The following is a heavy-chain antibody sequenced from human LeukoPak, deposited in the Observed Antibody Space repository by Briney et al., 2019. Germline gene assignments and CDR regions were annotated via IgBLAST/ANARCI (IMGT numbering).Heavy chain of an antibody. CDR3: ARGDAPHWYFDL. J-gene: IGHJ2*01. D-gene: IGHD5-24*01. CDR2: IYHSGST. V-gene: IGHV4-30-2*01. Sequence: KPSQTLSLTCTVSGGSISSGGYYWSWIRQPPGKGLEWIGYIYHSGSTYYNPSLKSRVTISVDRSKNQFSLKLSSVTAADTAVYYCARGDAPHWYFDLWGRGTLVTVSS. CDR1: GGSISSGGYY.